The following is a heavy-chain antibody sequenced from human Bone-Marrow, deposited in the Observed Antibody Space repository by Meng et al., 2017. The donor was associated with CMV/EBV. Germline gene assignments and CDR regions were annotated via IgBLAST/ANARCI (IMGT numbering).Heavy chain of an antibody. D-gene: IGHD6-19*01. CDR3: ARWLTSGWYMNH. CDR2: IYYSGNT. Sequence: QLQLQESGPGLVKPSETLSLTCTVSGDSISSTNYYWGWIRQPPGKGLEWIGNIYYSGNTYYNPSLKSRVTISVDTSKNQFSLKLSFVTAADTAVYYCARWLTSGWYMNHWGQGTLVTVSS. CDR1: GDSISSTNYY. V-gene: IGHV4-39*01. J-gene: IGHJ5*02.